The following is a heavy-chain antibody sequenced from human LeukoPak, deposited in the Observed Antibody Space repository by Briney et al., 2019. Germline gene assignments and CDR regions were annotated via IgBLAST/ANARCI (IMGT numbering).Heavy chain of an antibody. CDR2: ISTGGTT. Sequence: PGGSLRLSCAASGFTVNSNYMSWVRQAPGEGLEWASVISTGGTTYYADSVKGRFTISRDNSKSTLYLQMNRLRAEDTALYYCARGGDIVGDIRSAFDIWGPGTLVTVSS. CDR1: GFTVNSNY. J-gene: IGHJ3*02. D-gene: IGHD1-26*01. CDR3: ARGGDIVGDIRSAFDI. V-gene: IGHV3-53*01.